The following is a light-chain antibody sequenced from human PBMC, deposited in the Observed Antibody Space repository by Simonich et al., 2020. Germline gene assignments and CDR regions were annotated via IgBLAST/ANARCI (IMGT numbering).Light chain of an antibody. CDR1: SSDVGSYNL. Sequence: QSALTQPASGSGSPGQSITISCTGTSSDVGSYNLVSWYQQHPGKAPKLMIYEGSKLPSGVSNRFSGSKSGNTASLTIAGLQAEDEADYYCCSYAGSSTFNWVFGGGTKLTVL. CDR2: EGS. J-gene: IGLJ3*02. CDR3: CSYAGSSTFNWV. V-gene: IGLV2-23*03.